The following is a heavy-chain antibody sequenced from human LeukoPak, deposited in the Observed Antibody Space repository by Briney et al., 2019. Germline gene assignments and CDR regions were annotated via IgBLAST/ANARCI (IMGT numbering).Heavy chain of an antibody. V-gene: IGHV3-49*04. Sequence: GGSLRLSCTASGFTFGDYAMSWVRQAPGKGLEWVGFIRSKAYGGTTEYAASVKGRFTISRDDSKSIAYLQMNSLKTEDTAVYYCTRNQQPFDYWGQGTLVTVSS. D-gene: IGHD6-13*01. CDR3: TRNQQPFDY. J-gene: IGHJ4*02. CDR1: GFTFGDYA. CDR2: IRSKAYGGTT.